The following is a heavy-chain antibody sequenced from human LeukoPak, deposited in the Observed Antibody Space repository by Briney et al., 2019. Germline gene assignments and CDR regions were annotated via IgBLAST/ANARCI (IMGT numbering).Heavy chain of an antibody. D-gene: IGHD6-19*01. V-gene: IGHV5-51*01. CDR2: IYPGDSDT. Sequence: GESLKISCKGPGYSFTSYWIGWVRQMPGKGLEWMGIIYPGDSDTRYSPSFQGQVTISADKSINTAYPQWSSLKASDTAMYYCARRLGSSGWFNWFDPWGQGTLVTVSS. CDR3: ARRLGSSGWFNWFDP. J-gene: IGHJ5*02. CDR1: GYSFTSYW.